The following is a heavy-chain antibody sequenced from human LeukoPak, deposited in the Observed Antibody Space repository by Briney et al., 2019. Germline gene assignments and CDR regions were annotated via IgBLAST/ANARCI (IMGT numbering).Heavy chain of an antibody. CDR2: FFYRGSA. V-gene: IGHV4-39*07. D-gene: IGHD3-16*01. J-gene: IGHJ3*02. Sequence: SETLSRTCTVSGGSKSSSSYFWGWIRQPSGKGLEWIGSFFYRGSAHYNPSLKSRVNISGDTSTSQFSLKLRSVTAADTAVYYCARASVGGLAAFDIWGQGTMVTVSS. CDR3: ARASVGGLAAFDI. CDR1: GGSKSSSSYF.